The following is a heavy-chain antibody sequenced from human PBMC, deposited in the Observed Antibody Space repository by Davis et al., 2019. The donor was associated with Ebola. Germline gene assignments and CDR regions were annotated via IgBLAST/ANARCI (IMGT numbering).Heavy chain of an antibody. V-gene: IGHV3-21*01. CDR3: AREDGSDGYYWYFDL. Sequence: PGGSLRLSCVVSGFTLGSHNMNWVRQAPGKGLEWVSSISKTGSYTNYGDSVKGRFTVTRDNAQNSLYLQMDSLRVEDSAMYYCAREDGSDGYYWYFDLWGRGTLVTVSS. CDR1: GFTLGSHN. D-gene: IGHD5-24*01. J-gene: IGHJ2*01. CDR2: ISKTGSYT.